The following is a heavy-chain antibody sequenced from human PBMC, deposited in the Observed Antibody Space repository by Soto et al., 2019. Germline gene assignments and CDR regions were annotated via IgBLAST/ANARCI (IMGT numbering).Heavy chain of an antibody. V-gene: IGHV4-59*08. CDR1: GGSISSYY. Sequence: PSETLSLTCTVSGGSISSYYWSWIRQPPGKGLEWIGYIYYSGSTNYNPSLKSRVTISVDTSKNQFSLKLSSVTAADTAVYYCARASGIFPKYCSSTSCAKPFDYWGQGTLVTVSS. J-gene: IGHJ4*02. CDR2: IYYSGST. D-gene: IGHD2-2*01. CDR3: ARASGIFPKYCSSTSCAKPFDY.